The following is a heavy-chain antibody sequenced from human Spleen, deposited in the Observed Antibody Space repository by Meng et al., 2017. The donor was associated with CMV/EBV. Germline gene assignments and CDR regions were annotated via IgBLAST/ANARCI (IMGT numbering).Heavy chain of an antibody. CDR2: MNPNTGYT. V-gene: IGHV1-8*02. J-gene: IGHJ4*02. CDR1: GYTFTDYY. Sequence: ASVKVSCKASGYTFTDYYMHWVRQAPGQGLEWMGWMNPNTGYTGYAQKFQGRVTMTRNTSISTAYMELSGLRSEDTAVYYCAIGGSDCTSTSCSSADYWGQGTLVTVSS. CDR3: AIGGSDCTSTSCSSADY. D-gene: IGHD2-2*01.